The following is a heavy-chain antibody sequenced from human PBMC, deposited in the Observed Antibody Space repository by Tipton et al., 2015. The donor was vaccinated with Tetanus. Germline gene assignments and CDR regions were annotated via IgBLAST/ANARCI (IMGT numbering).Heavy chain of an antibody. CDR3: ARGGSYSYGPRGFDL. Sequence: TLSLTCTVSGGSVRGGSYYWNWIRQSPGKGLEWIGEINHSGSTTYSPSFKSRVTISVDTPKNQFSLKLTSLTVADTAVYYCARGGSYSYGPRGFDLWGRGTLVTVSS. J-gene: IGHJ2*01. V-gene: IGHV4-34*01. D-gene: IGHD5-18*01. CDR2: INHSGST. CDR1: GGSVRGGSYY.